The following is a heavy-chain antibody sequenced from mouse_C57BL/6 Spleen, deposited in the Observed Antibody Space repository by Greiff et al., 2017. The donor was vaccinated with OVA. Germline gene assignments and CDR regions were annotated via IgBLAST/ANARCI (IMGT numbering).Heavy chain of an antibody. V-gene: IGHV1-9*01. CDR3: ARRQGSSPGMFV. D-gene: IGHD1-1*01. CDR1: GYTFTGYW. J-gene: IGHJ1*03. CDR2: ILTGSGST. Sequence: VQLQQSGAELMKPGASVKLSCKATGYTFTGYWIEWVKQRPGHGLEWIGEILTGSGSTNYNEKFKGKATFTADTSSNTAYMQLSSLTTEDSAIYYCARRQGSSPGMFVWGTGTTVTVSS.